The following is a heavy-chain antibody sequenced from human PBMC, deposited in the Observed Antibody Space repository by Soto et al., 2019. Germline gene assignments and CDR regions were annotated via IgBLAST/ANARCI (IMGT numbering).Heavy chain of an antibody. D-gene: IGHD1-26*01. CDR1: GVTFNNAW. CDR3: TTDLGGELDN. J-gene: IGHJ4*02. Sequence: EVQLVESGGGLVKPGGSLRLSCAASGVTFNNAWMSWVRQAPGKGLEWIGRILSKSDGGTTNYAPPVKDRFTISRDDSKNTVYLQLNSLKTGDTAVYYCTTDLGGELDNWGQGTLVTVSS. V-gene: IGHV3-15*01. CDR2: ILSKSDGGTT.